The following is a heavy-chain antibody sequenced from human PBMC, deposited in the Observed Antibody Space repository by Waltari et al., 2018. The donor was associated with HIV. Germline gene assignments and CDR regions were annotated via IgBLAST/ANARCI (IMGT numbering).Heavy chain of an antibody. V-gene: IGHV4-34*01. CDR2: INHSGST. CDR1: GGSFSGYY. J-gene: IGHJ5*02. Sequence: QVQLQQWGAGLLKPSETLSLTCAVYGGSFSGYYWSWIRPPPGKGLEWIGEINHSGSTNYNPSLKSRVTISVDTSKNQFSLKLSSVTAADTAVYYCATDPGIAAAGRPQGYNWFDPWGQGTLVTVSS. D-gene: IGHD6-13*01. CDR3: ATDPGIAAAGRPQGYNWFDP.